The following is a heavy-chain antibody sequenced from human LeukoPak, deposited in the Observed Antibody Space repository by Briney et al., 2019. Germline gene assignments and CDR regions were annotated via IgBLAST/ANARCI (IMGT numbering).Heavy chain of an antibody. J-gene: IGHJ4*02. V-gene: IGHV1-46*01. Sequence: ASVKVSCKASGYTFSSYYMHWVRQAPGQGLEWVGLINPTGVSTNYAQNFRGRVTMTRDTSTSTVYMDLSSLRSEDTAVYYCAREASGGYFDYWGQGTLVTVSS. CDR2: INPTGVST. D-gene: IGHD4-23*01. CDR1: GYTFSSYY. CDR3: AREASGGYFDY.